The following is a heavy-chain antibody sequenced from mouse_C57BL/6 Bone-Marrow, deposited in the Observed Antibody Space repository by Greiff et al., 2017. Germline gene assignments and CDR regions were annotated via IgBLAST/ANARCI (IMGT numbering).Heavy chain of an antibody. V-gene: IGHV1-19*01. Sequence: EVQLQQSGPVLVKPGASVKMSCKASGYTFTDYYMNWVKQSHGKSLEWIGVINPYNGGTSYNQKFKGKATLTVDKSSSTAYMELNSLTSEDSAVYDCARRGLTVVAPHWYFDVWGTGTTVTVSS. CDR3: ARRGLTVVAPHWYFDV. CDR1: GYTFTDYY. CDR2: INPYNGGT. D-gene: IGHD1-1*01. J-gene: IGHJ1*03.